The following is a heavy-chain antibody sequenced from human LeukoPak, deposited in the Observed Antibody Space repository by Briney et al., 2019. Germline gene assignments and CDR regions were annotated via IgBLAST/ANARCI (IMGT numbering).Heavy chain of an antibody. CDR2: INTNTGNP. CDR3: ARGYCSGGSCPSDY. V-gene: IGHV7-4-1*02. Sequence: ASVKVSCKASGYTFASYAMNWVRQAPGQGLEWMGWINTNTGNPTYAQGFTGRFVFSLDTSVSTAYLQISSLKAEDTAVYYCARGYCSGGSCPSDYWGQGTLVTVSS. D-gene: IGHD2-15*01. J-gene: IGHJ4*02. CDR1: GYTFASYA.